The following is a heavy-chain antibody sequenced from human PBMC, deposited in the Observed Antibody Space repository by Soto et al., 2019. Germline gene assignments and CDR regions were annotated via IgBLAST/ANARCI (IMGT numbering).Heavy chain of an antibody. CDR3: ARENHVLPGGYFDY. J-gene: IGHJ4*02. D-gene: IGHD2-15*01. CDR1: GGSISSGGYS. CDR2: IYHSGST. Sequence: QLQLQESGSGLVKPSQTLSLTCAVSGGSISSGGYSWSWTRQPPGKGLEWIGYIYHSGSTYCNPSLTGRVTIAVGRPQYQFPLPLGPVTAADTAVYYCARENHVLPGGYFDYWGQGTLVTVSS. V-gene: IGHV4-30-2*01.